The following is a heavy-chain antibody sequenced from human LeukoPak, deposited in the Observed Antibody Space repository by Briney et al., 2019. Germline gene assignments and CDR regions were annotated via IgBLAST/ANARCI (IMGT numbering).Heavy chain of an antibody. Sequence: PSENLSLTCTVSGGSISSYYWSWIRQPPGKGLEWIGYIYYSGSTNYNPSLKSRVTISVDTSKNQFSLKLSSVTAADTAVYYCARGGSSGWYPFDYWGQGTLVTVSS. CDR1: GGSISSYY. CDR3: ARGGSSGWYPFDY. D-gene: IGHD6-19*01. V-gene: IGHV4-59*12. J-gene: IGHJ4*02. CDR2: IYYSGST.